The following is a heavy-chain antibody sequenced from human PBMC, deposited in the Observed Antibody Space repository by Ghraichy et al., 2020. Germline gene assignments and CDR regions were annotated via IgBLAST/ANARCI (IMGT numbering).Heavy chain of an antibody. J-gene: IGHJ4*02. V-gene: IGHV3-23*01. CDR3: AKGTKRWCSGAICYPLDH. D-gene: IGHD2-15*01. CDR1: GFMFADFA. Sequence: GGSLRLSCAASGFMFADFAMAWVRQAPGKGLEYVSIITDSGDNTFDVDSVRGRFTMSRDNSKNLLYLLMNSLRADDTAIYYCAKGTKRWCSGAICYPLDHWGQRVLVTVSS. CDR2: ITDSGDNT.